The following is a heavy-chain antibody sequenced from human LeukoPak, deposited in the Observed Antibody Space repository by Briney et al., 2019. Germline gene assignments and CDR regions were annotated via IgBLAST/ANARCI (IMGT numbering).Heavy chain of an antibody. CDR3: ARDRPQYCSGGSCYAPAPLDY. D-gene: IGHD2-15*01. CDR2: ISSSSSYI. CDR1: GFTFSSYS. Sequence: GGSLRLSCAASGFTFSSYSMNWVRQAPGKGLEWVPSISSSSSYIYYADSVKGRFTISRDNAKNSLYLQMNSLRAEDTAVYYCARDRPQYCSGGSCYAPAPLDYWGQGTLVTVSS. V-gene: IGHV3-21*01. J-gene: IGHJ4*02.